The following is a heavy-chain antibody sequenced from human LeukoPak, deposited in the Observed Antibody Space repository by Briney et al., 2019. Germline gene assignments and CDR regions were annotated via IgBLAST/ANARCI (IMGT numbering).Heavy chain of an antibody. CDR2: INHSGST. CDR1: GGSFSGYY. J-gene: IGHJ4*02. D-gene: IGHD2/OR15-2a*01. CDR3: ARGLNRDPFYY. V-gene: IGHV4-34*01. Sequence: SETLSLTCAVYGGSFSGYYWSWIRQPPGKGLEWIGEINHSGSTNYNPSLKSRVTISVDTSKNQFSLKLSSVTAADTAVYCCARGLNRDPFYYWGQGTLVTVSS.